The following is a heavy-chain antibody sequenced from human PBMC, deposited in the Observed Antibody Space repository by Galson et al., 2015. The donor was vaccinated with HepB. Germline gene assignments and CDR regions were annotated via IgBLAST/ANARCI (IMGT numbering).Heavy chain of an antibody. J-gene: IGHJ4*02. CDR3: ARVGVGDGYNWRNLDY. V-gene: IGHV3-33*01. CDR1: GFTFSSYG. Sequence: SLRLSCAASGFTFSSYGMHWVRQAPGKGLEWLAVIWYDGSNKYYADSVKGRFTISRDNSKNTLYLQMNSLRAGDTAVYYCARVGVGDGYNWRNLDYWGQGTLVTVSS. D-gene: IGHD5-24*01. CDR2: IWYDGSNK.